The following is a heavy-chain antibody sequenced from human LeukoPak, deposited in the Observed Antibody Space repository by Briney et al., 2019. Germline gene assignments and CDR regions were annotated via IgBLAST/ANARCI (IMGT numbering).Heavy chain of an antibody. J-gene: IGHJ5*02. CDR3: ARDGSSWANWLDP. CDR2: INTDGITT. Sequence: GGSLRLSCAASGFTFSNYWMHWVRQAPGKGLVWVPRINTDGITTSYAESVKGRFSISRDNAKNTLYLQTNSLNTEDTAVYYCARDGSSWANWLDPWGQGTLVTVSS. D-gene: IGHD6-13*01. V-gene: IGHV3-74*01. CDR1: GFTFSNYW.